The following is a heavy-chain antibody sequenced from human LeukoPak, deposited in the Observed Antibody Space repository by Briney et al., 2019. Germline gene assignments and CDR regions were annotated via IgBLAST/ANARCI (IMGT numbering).Heavy chain of an antibody. V-gene: IGHV4-38-2*02. Sequence: SETLSLTCIVSGDSISSGNLWGWIRQPPGKGLDYIGNIDHRGNTYYNPSLKSRLTILLDTSRNQFSLRLSSVTAADTAVYYCARERGYYDSSGYGSYSDYWGHGTLVTVSS. J-gene: IGHJ4*01. CDR1: GDSISSGNL. CDR2: IDHRGNT. D-gene: IGHD3-22*01. CDR3: ARERGYYDSSGYGSYSDY.